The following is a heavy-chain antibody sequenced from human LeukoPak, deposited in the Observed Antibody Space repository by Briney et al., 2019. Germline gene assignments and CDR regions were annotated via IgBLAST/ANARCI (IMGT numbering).Heavy chain of an antibody. J-gene: IGHJ1*01. CDR3: ARGLSGAPDY. CDR1: GFTFNNHD. Sequence: GGSLRLSRVGSGFTFNNHDLHWVRQFPGKRLEYVSAISNNGRSTHYTDSVKGRFTVSRDNSKETVYLQLGSLRPEDTALYYCARGLSGAPDYWGRGTLVTVSS. V-gene: IGHV3-64*02. CDR2: ISNNGRST. D-gene: IGHD3-10*01.